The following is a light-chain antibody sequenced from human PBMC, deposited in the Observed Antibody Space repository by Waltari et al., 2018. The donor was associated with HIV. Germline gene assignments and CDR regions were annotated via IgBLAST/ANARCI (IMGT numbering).Light chain of an antibody. V-gene: IGLV1-47*01. J-gene: IGLJ2*01. CDR3: AAWDDSLRGVV. Sequence: QSVLTQPPSASGPPGQRVTIACSGSSSHIGSHYVHWYQQHPRTTPKLLIYRNTHRPSWVPDRFSGSKSGTSASLAISGLRSEHEADYYCAAWDDSLRGVVFGGGTKLTVL. CDR2: RNT. CDR1: SSHIGSHY.